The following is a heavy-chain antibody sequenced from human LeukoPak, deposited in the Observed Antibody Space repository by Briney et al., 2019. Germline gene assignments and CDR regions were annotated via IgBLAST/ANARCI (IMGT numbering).Heavy chain of an antibody. Sequence: GGSLRLSCAASGFTFSNFWMHWVRQAPGKGLVWVSRINSDGSDTSYADSVKGRLTISRDNAKNSLYLQMNSLRAEDTAVYYCARTSNHLDYWGQGTLVTVSS. CDR2: INSDGSDT. V-gene: IGHV3-74*01. CDR3: ARTSNHLDY. D-gene: IGHD4-11*01. J-gene: IGHJ4*02. CDR1: GFTFSNFW.